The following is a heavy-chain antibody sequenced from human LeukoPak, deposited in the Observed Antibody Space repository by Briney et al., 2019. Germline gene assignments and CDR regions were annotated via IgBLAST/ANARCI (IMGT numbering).Heavy chain of an antibody. J-gene: IGHJ5*02. Sequence: ASVKVSCKASGYTFTNYDINWVRQATGQGLEWVGWVNPYSGNTGYAQKFQGRVTITRNTAISTAYMELSSLTSEDTAVYYCVRGDRNYDILTGYSKSWSDPWGQGTLVTVSS. CDR3: VRGDRNYDILTGYSKSWSDP. CDR1: GYTFTNYD. D-gene: IGHD3-9*01. V-gene: IGHV1-8*03. CDR2: VNPYSGNT.